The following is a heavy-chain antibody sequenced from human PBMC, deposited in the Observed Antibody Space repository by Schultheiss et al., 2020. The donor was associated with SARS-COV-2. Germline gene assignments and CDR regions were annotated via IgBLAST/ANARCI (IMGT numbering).Heavy chain of an antibody. CDR3: ARGRNRRFDY. CDR2: IYYSGST. Sequence: SQTLSLTCTVSGGSISSGGYYWSWIRQHPGKGLEWIGYIYYSGSTYYNPSLKSRVTISVDTSKNQFSLKLSSVTAADTAVYYCARGRNRRFDYWGQGTLVTVSS. CDR1: GGSISSGGYY. J-gene: IGHJ4*02. V-gene: IGHV4-31*03.